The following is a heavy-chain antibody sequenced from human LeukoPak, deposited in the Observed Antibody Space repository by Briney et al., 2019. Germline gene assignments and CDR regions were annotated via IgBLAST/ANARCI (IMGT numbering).Heavy chain of an antibody. Sequence: RGESLKISCKGSGYSFTNYWIGWVRQMPGKGLEWMGIVFPGDSDTRYSPSFQGQVTISADKSITTAHLQWSSLKASDTAVYYCALRRGQQMPGYYFDYWGQGTLVTVSS. CDR2: VFPGDSDT. CDR3: ALRRGQQMPGYYFDY. CDR1: GYSFTNYW. J-gene: IGHJ4*02. D-gene: IGHD6-13*01. V-gene: IGHV5-51*01.